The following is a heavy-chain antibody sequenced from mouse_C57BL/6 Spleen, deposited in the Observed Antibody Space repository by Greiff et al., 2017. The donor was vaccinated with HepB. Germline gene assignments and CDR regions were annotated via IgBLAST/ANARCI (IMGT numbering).Heavy chain of an antibody. CDR1: GIDFSRYW. CDR2: INPDSSTI. D-gene: IGHD1-1*01. Sequence: EVQLVESGGGLVQPGGSLKLSCAASGIDFSRYWMSWVRRAPGKGLEWIGEINPDSSTINYAPSLKDKFIISRDNAKNTLYLQMSKVRSEDTALYYCARPYYYGSGGYAMDYWGQGTSVTVSS. CDR3: ARPYYYGSGGYAMDY. J-gene: IGHJ4*01. V-gene: IGHV4-1*01.